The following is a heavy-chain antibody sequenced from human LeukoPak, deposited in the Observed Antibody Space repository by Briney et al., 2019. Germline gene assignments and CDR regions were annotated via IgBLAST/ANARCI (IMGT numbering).Heavy chain of an antibody. CDR3: ARVAPTYNLYNCDY. CDR2: IYYSGST. CDR1: GGSISTYY. J-gene: IGHJ4*02. Sequence: SETLSLTCTVSGGSISTYYWSWIRQPPGKGLEWIGYIYYSGSTSYNPSLKSRVTISVDTSKNQFSLKLSSVTAADTAVYYCARVAPTYNLYNCDYWGQGTLVTVSS. D-gene: IGHD1-1*01. V-gene: IGHV4-59*01.